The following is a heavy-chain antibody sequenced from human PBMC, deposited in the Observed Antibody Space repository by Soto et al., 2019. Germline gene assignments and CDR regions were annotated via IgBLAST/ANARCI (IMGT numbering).Heavy chain of an antibody. D-gene: IGHD2-2*01. CDR2: ISSSSSTI. CDR3: ARARIVVVPAANDYYYYMDV. CDR1: GFTFSSYS. Sequence: GGSLRLSCAASGFTFSSYSMNWVRQAPGKGLEWVSYISSSSSTIYYADSLKCRFTISRDNAKNSLYPQMNSLRAEDTAVYYCARARIVVVPAANDYYYYMDVWGKGTTVTVSS. V-gene: IGHV3-48*01. J-gene: IGHJ6*03.